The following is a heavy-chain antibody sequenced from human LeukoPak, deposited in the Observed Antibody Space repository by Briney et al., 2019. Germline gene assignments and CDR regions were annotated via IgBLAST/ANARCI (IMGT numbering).Heavy chain of an antibody. CDR2: INPNSGGT. Sequence: ASVKVSCKASGYSFTVYYMHWVRHAPGQGIEWMGWINPNSGGTNYAQKFQGRVTMTRDTSISTAYMELSRLRSDDTAVYYCARGDIFTVHDHWGQGIQVTVPS. V-gene: IGHV1-2*02. J-gene: IGHJ4*02. CDR1: GYSFTVYY. D-gene: IGHD3-9*01. CDR3: ARGDIFTVHDH.